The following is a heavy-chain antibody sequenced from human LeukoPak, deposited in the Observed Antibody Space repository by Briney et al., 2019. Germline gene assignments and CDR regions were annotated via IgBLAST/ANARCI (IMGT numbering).Heavy chain of an antibody. D-gene: IGHD3-10*01. CDR3: ARRPVITMVXGVIFRXXXV. V-gene: IGHV4-34*01. CDR1: GGSFSGYY. J-gene: IGHJ6*02. Sequence: PSETLSLTCAVYGGSFSGYYWSWIRQPPGKGLEWIGEINHSGSTNYNPSLKSRVTISVDTSKNQFSLKLSYVTAADTAVYYCARRPVITMVXGVIFRXXXVWGQXTXVT. CDR2: INHSGST.